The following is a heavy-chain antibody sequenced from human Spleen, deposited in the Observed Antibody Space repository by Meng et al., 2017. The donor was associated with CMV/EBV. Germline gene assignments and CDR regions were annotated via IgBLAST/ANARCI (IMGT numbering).Heavy chain of an antibody. CDR1: GLTFSTSA. CDR2: ITSNGFNK. V-gene: IGHV3-30*04. CDR3: ARGSRVSRLYYYAMDV. D-gene: IGHD3-22*01. J-gene: IGHJ6*02. Sequence: GESLKISCAASGLTFSTSALHWVRQAPGMGLQWVSLITSNGFNKYYADSVKGRFTISRDNSKNTVDLQMNSLRSEDTAVYYCARGSRVSRLYYYAMDVWGQGTTVTVSS.